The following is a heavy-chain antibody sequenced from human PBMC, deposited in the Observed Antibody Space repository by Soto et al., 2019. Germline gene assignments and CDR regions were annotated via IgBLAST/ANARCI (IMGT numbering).Heavy chain of an antibody. CDR1: GYTFTGYY. CDR2: INPNSGGT. CDR3: ARGLEYYYYGMDV. V-gene: IGHV1-2*04. D-gene: IGHD1-1*01. Sequence: ASVKVSCKASGYTFTGYYMHWVRQAPGQGLEWMGWINPNSGGTNYAQKFQGWVTMTRDTSISTAYMELSRLRSDDTAAYYCARGLEYYYYGMDVWGQGATVTSP. J-gene: IGHJ6*02.